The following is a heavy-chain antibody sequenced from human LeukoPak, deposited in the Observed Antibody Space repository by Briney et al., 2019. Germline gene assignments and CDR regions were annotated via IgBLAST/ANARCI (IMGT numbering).Heavy chain of an antibody. CDR1: GYTFTSYD. CDR3: ANTYYYDSSGYPSPI. V-gene: IGHV1-8*01. D-gene: IGHD3-22*01. Sequence: ASVKVSCQASGYTFTSYDINWVRQATGQGLAWMGWMNSNSGNTGYAQKFQGRVTMTRNTSISTAYMELSSLRSEDTAVYYCANTYYYDSSGYPSPIWGQGTLVTVSS. J-gene: IGHJ4*02. CDR2: MNSNSGNT.